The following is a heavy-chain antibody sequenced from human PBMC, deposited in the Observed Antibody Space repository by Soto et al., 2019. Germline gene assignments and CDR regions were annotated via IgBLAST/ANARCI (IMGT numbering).Heavy chain of an antibody. CDR1: GGSISSGDYY. D-gene: IGHD2-15*01. CDR3: ARDQYCSGGSCYLYYYYGMDV. Sequence: SETLSLTCTVSGGSISSGDYYWSWIRQPPGKGLEWIGYIYYSGSTYYNPSLKSRVTISVDTSKNQFSLKLSSVTAADTAVYYCARDQYCSGGSCYLYYYYGMDVWGQGTTVTSP. V-gene: IGHV4-30-4*01. J-gene: IGHJ6*02. CDR2: IYYSGST.